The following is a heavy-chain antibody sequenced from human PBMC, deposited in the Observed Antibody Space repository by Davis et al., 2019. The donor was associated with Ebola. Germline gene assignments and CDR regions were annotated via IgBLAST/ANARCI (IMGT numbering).Heavy chain of an antibody. V-gene: IGHV4-31*03. J-gene: IGHJ6*03. Sequence: PSETLSLTCTVSGGSISSGGYYWSWIRQHPGKGLEWIGYIYYSGSTYYNPSLKSRVTISVDTSKNQFSLKLSSVTAADTAVYYCARGPVVPAAMGYYYYYMDVWGKGTTVTVSS. D-gene: IGHD2-2*01. CDR3: ARGPVVPAAMGYYYYYMDV. CDR2: IYYSGST. CDR1: GGSISSGGYY.